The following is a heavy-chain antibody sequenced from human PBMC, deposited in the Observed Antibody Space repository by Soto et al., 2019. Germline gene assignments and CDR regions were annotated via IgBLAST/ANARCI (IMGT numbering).Heavy chain of an antibody. V-gene: IGHV3-30*18. J-gene: IGHJ3*01. D-gene: IGHD6-13*01. CDR2: ISNDGSDK. Sequence: QVQLVESGGGVVQPGRSLRLSCAASGFTFNNYGMHWVRQAPGKGLEWVATISNDGSDKYYADSVKGRLTISRDNSKNTVYLQMNSLRAEETAVYYCAKDQGIAASHGIDWGQGTMATVSS. CDR3: AKDQGIAASHGID. CDR1: GFTFNNYG.